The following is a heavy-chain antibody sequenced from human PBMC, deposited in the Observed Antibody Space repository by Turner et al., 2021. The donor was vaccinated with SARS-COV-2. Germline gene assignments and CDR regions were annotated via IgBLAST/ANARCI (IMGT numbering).Heavy chain of an antibody. V-gene: IGHV1-2*02. Sequence: QVQLVQSGAEVKKPGASVKVSCKASGYTFTGYYMHWVRQAPGQGIEWMGWINPNSGGTNYAQKFQGRVTMTRDTSISTADMDLSRLRSDDTAVYYCAREGAPVSSSSRVWFDPWGQGTLVTVSS. D-gene: IGHD6-6*01. CDR2: INPNSGGT. CDR1: GYTFTGYY. J-gene: IGHJ5*02. CDR3: AREGAPVSSSSRVWFDP.